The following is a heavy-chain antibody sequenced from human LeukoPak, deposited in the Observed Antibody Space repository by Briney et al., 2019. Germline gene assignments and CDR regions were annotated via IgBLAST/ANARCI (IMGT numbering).Heavy chain of an antibody. Sequence: PSETLSLTCTVSGGSLSSGSYYWSWIRQPPGTGLEWIGYIYYSGSTNYNPSLKSRVTISVDTSKNQFSLKLSSVTAADTAVYYCAREGIAAAGTLSSGLDVWGKGTTVTVSS. D-gene: IGHD6-13*01. J-gene: IGHJ6*04. CDR3: AREGIAAAGTLSSGLDV. CDR1: GGSLSSGSYY. V-gene: IGHV4-61*01. CDR2: IYYSGST.